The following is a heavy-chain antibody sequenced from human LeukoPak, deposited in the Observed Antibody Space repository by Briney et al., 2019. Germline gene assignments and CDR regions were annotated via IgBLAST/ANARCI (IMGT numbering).Heavy chain of an antibody. CDR1: GFTFSSYA. CDR2: ISSNGGST. J-gene: IGHJ4*02. D-gene: IGHD5-12*01. Sequence: GGSLRLSCAASGFTFSSYAMHWVRQAPGKGLEYVSAISSNGGSTYYANSVKGRFTISGDNSKNTLYLQMGSLRAEDMAVYYCARGIYSGYGYFCYWGPGTLVTVSS. V-gene: IGHV3-64*01. CDR3: ARGIYSGYGYFCY.